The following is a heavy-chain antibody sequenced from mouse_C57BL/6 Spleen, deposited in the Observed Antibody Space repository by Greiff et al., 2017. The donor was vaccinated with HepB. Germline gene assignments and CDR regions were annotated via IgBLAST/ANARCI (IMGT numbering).Heavy chain of an antibody. CDR3: ASHYGSRGGYAMDY. CDR2: IHPNSGST. D-gene: IGHD1-1*01. Sequence: QVHVKQPGAELVKPGASVKLSCKASGYTFTSYWMHWVKQRPGQGLEWIGMIHPNSGSTNYNEKFKSKATLTVDKSSSTAYMQLSSLTSEDSAVYYCASHYGSRGGYAMDYWGQGTSVTVSS. V-gene: IGHV1-64*01. CDR1: GYTFTSYW. J-gene: IGHJ4*01.